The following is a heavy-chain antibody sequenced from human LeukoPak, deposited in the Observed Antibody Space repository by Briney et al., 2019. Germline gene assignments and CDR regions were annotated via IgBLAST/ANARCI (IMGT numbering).Heavy chain of an antibody. D-gene: IGHD2-8*01. CDR1: GFTFSSFA. CDR2: ISGSGGSA. CDR3: AKGMGVDVYAKYSDS. J-gene: IGHJ4*02. Sequence: PGGSLRLSCAASGFTFSSFAVRWVRQAPGKGLERISPISGSGGSASYVDSVRGRFTISRDNSKNTLYLQMNSLRADDTAVYFCAKGMGVDVYAKYSDSWGQGTLVTVSS. V-gene: IGHV3-23*01.